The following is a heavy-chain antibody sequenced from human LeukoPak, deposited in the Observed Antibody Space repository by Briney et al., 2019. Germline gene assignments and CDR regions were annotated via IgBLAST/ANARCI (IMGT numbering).Heavy chain of an antibody. D-gene: IGHD6-19*01. CDR1: GYTFTSYY. J-gene: IGHJ3*02. Sequence: ASVKVSCKASGYTFTSYYMHWVRQAPGQGLEWMGIINPSGGSTSYAQKFQGRVTMTRDTSTSTVYMELSSLRSEDTAVYYCAGAVAGTNAFDIWGQGTMVTASS. CDR3: AGAVAGTNAFDI. V-gene: IGHV1-46*01. CDR2: INPSGGST.